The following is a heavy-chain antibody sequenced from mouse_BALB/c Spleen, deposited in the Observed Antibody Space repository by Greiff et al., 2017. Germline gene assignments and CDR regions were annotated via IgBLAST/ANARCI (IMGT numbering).Heavy chain of an antibody. V-gene: IGHV3-2*02. D-gene: IGHD2-2*01. J-gene: IGHJ4*01. CDR3: ARYYGYDGGYAMDY. CDR2: ISYSGST. CDR1: GYSITSDYA. Sequence: EVQLQESGPGLVKPSQSLSLTCTVTGYSITSDYAWNWIRQFPGNQLEWMGYISYSGSTSYNPSLKSRISITRDTSKNQFFLQLNSVTTEDTATYYCARYYGYDGGYAMDYWGQGTSVTVSS.